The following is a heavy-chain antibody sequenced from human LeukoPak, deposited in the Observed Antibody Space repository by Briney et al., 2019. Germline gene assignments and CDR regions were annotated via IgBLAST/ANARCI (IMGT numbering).Heavy chain of an antibody. CDR2: IHRGGNT. CDR1: GFTVSSNY. J-gene: IGHJ4*02. Sequence: HTGGSLRLSCAASGFTVSSNYMSWVRQAPGKGLEWVSVIHRGGNTYSADSVKGRFTISRDNSKNTLYLQMNRLRAEDTAVYYCAREGDYNYYFDYWGQGTLVTVSS. D-gene: IGHD4-17*01. CDR3: AREGDYNYYFDY. V-gene: IGHV3-66*01.